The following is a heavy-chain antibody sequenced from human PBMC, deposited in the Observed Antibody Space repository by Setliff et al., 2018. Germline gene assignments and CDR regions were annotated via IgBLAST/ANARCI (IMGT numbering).Heavy chain of an antibody. Sequence: PGESLKISCKGSGDNFNTNWIAWVRQMPGRGLEWMGVIYPGDSDTRYSPSFEGQVIISADKSSSSAFLQWNSLKASDTAMYFCARRDFGSDYPLVSWGQGILVTVSS. V-gene: IGHV5-51*01. CDR1: GDNFNTNW. CDR3: ARRDFGSDYPLVS. J-gene: IGHJ4*02. D-gene: IGHD6-25*01. CDR2: IYPGDSDT.